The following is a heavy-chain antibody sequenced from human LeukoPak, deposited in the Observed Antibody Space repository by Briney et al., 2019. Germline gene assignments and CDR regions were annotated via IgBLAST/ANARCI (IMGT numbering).Heavy chain of an antibody. CDR1: GGSFSGYY. J-gene: IGHJ4*02. V-gene: IGHV4-34*01. Sequence: PSETLSLTCAVYGGSFSGYYWSWIRQPPGKGLEWIGEINHSGSTNYNPSLKSRVTISVDTSKNQFSLKLSSVTAADTAVYYCARGDPNVDYWGQGTLVTVSS. CDR2: INHSGST. CDR3: ARGDPNVDY.